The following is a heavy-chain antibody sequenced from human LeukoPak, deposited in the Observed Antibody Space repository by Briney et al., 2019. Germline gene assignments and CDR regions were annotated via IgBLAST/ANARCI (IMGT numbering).Heavy chain of an antibody. CDR1: GGSISSYY. CDR2: IYYSGST. Sequence: SETLSLTCTVSGGSISSYYWSWIRQPPGKGLEWIGYIYYSGSTNYNPSLKSRVTISVDTSKNQFSLKLSSVTAADTAVYYCARHERYCSGGSCFAGFDPWGQGTLVTVSS. J-gene: IGHJ5*02. D-gene: IGHD2-15*01. V-gene: IGHV4-59*08. CDR3: ARHERYCSGGSCFAGFDP.